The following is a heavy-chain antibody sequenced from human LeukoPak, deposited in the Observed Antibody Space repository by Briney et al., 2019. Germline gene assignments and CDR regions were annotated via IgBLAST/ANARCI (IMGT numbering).Heavy chain of an antibody. Sequence: SETLSLSCTVSGASFDNSYCWTWVRPPPGKRPEWIGTIYSSEFTYYSPSLRSRVTISADTSKNLFSLRLTSVTAAATAVYYCARGSDDYKLGNYWGQGILVTVSS. CDR3: ARGSDDYKLGNY. J-gene: IGHJ4*02. CDR2: IYSSEFT. CDR1: GASFDNSYC. D-gene: IGHD4/OR15-4a*01. V-gene: IGHV4-39*01.